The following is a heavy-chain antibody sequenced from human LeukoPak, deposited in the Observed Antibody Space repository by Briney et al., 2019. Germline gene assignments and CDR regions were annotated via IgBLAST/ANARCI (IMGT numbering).Heavy chain of an antibody. D-gene: IGHD3-10*01. V-gene: IGHV4-34*01. J-gene: IGHJ5*02. Sequence: SETLSLTCAVYGGSFSGYYWSWIRQPPGKGLEWIGEINHSGSTNYNPSLKSRVTISVDTSKNQFSLKLSSVTAADTAVYYCARRLLRGVTDGSEHKNPFDPWGQGTLVTVSS. CDR1: GGSFSGYY. CDR3: ARRLLRGVTDGSEHKNPFDP. CDR2: INHSGST.